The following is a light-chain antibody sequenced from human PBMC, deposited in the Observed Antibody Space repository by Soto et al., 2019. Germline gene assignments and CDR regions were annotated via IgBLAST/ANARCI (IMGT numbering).Light chain of an antibody. V-gene: IGLV2-14*01. Sequence: QSALTQPASVSGSPGQSITISCTGTSSDVGGYNSVSWYQHLPDKAPRLMIYEVSLRPSTVSSRFSGSKSGNTASLTISGLQAEDEADYYCSSYSSSSTLFGGGTKLTVL. CDR2: EVS. CDR3: SSYSSSSTL. J-gene: IGLJ2*01. CDR1: SSDVGGYNS.